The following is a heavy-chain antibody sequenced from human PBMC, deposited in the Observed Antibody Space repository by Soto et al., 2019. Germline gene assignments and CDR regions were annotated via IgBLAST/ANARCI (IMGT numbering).Heavy chain of an antibody. J-gene: IGHJ4*02. CDR2: IYTSGST. Sequence: PSETLSLTCAVSGGSISSGGYSWSWIRQPAGKGLEWSGRIYTSGSTNYNPSLKSRVTMSVDTSKNQFSLKLSSVTAADTAVYYCAREEGYAGSPPLIDYWGQGTLVTVSS. CDR1: GGSISSGGYS. V-gene: IGHV4-61*02. CDR3: AREEGYAGSPPLIDY. D-gene: IGHD5-18*01.